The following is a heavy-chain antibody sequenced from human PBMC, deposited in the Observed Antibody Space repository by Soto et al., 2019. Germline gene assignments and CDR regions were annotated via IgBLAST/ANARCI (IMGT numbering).Heavy chain of an antibody. D-gene: IGHD6-13*01. J-gene: IGHJ6*02. CDR2: ISYDGSNK. V-gene: IGHV3-30-3*01. CDR3: AREDSSRTSYYYYGMDL. Sequence: QVQLVESGGGVVQPGRSLRLSCAASGFTFSSYAMHWVRQAPGKGLEWVAVISYDGSNKYYADSVKGRFTISRDNSKNTLYLQMNSLRAEDTAVYYCAREDSSRTSYYYYGMDLWGQGTTVTVSS. CDR1: GFTFSSYA.